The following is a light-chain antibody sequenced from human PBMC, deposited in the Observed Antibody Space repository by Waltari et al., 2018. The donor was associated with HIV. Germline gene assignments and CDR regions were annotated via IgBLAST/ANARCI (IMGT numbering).Light chain of an antibody. Sequence: EIVLTQSPGTLSLSPGERATLTCRASQSVCKNYLAWYQQKSGQAPRLLIYGASSRATGIADRFSGSGSGTDFTLTISRLEPEDFAVYYCQQYGSSPCTFGPGTKVDVK. J-gene: IGKJ3*01. CDR1: QSVCKNY. V-gene: IGKV3-20*01. CDR2: GAS. CDR3: QQYGSSPCT.